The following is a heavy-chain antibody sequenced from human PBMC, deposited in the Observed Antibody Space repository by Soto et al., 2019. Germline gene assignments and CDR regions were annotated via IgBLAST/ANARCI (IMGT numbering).Heavy chain of an antibody. CDR2: IWYDGSNK. CDR3: ARDRSHDYGDYELGMDV. CDR1: GFTFSSNG. J-gene: IGHJ6*02. Sequence: QVQLVESGGGVVQPGRSLRLSCAASGFTFSSNGMHWVRQAPGKGLEWVAVIWYDGSNKYYADSVKGRFTISRDNSKNTLYLQMNSLRAEDTAVYYCARDRSHDYGDYELGMDVWGQGTTVTVSS. V-gene: IGHV3-33*01. D-gene: IGHD4-17*01.